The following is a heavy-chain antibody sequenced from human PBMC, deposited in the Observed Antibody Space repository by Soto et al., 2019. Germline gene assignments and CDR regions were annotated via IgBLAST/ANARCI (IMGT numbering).Heavy chain of an antibody. V-gene: IGHV4-4*07. J-gene: IGHJ6*02. CDR2: IDTSGNT. CDR1: GGSISTYY. CDR3: TRYSSNWFQTEGMDV. D-gene: IGHD6-13*01. Sequence: SETLSLTCTVSGGSISTYYWSWVRQPAGKGLEWIGRIDTSGNTNYNPSLKSRVTMSVDTSKNQFSLKLTSVTAADTAVYYCTRYSSNWFQTEGMDVWGQGTTVTVSS.